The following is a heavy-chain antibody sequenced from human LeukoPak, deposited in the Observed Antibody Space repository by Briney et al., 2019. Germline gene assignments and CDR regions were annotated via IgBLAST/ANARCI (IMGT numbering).Heavy chain of an antibody. Sequence: PEGSLRLSCSASGYTFSIFALSWVRQAPGKGLEWGSGIIGNGGSTYRVDSVKGQSTISRDNSKNTLYLQMNSLRAEDTAVYYCAKIVGCSHCWGQGTLVTVSS. V-gene: IGHV3-23*01. CDR1: GYTFSIFA. CDR3: AKIVGCSHC. D-gene: IGHD2-21*01. CDR2: IIGNGGST. J-gene: IGHJ4*02.